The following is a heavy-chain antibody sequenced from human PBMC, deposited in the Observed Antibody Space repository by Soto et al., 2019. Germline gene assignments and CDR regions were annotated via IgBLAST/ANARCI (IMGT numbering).Heavy chain of an antibody. V-gene: IGHV3-73*01. Sequence: EVLLVESGGGLVQPGGSLKLSCEASGFVFKDSSIHWVRQASGKGLEWVGRIRDRAYNYATAYAASVKGRFTISRDDSNNKAYLQMDSLNTEDTAIYYSTRLISAAQDYWGQGTLVTVSS. D-gene: IGHD3-16*02. CDR1: GFVFKDSS. CDR2: IRDRAYNYAT. CDR3: TRLISAAQDY. J-gene: IGHJ4*02.